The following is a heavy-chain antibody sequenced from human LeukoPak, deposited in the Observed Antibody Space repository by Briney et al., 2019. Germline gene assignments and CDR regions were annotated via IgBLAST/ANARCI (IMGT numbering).Heavy chain of an antibody. CDR2: INPNSGGT. CDR3: ARGRSYSSSSGEFDY. Sequence: ASVKVSCKASGYTFTSYYMHWVRQAPGQGLEWMGWINPNSGGTNYAQKFQGRVTMTRDTSISTAYMELSRLRSDDTAVYYCARGRSYSSSSGEFDYWGQGTLVTVSS. V-gene: IGHV1-2*02. D-gene: IGHD6-6*01. J-gene: IGHJ4*02. CDR1: GYTFTSYY.